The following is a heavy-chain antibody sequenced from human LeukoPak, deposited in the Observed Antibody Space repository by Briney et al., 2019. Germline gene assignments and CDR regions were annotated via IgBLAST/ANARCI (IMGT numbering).Heavy chain of an antibody. V-gene: IGHV1-2*02. J-gene: IGHJ6*02. D-gene: IGHD3-10*01. CDR3: ASTYGLHYYYVMDV. CDR1: GYTFTDYY. Sequence: ASVKVSCKASGYTFTDYYMHWVRQAPGQGLEWMGWINPNSGGTNYAQKFQGRVTVTRDTSISTAYMELSRLRSDDTAVFYCASTYGLHYYYVMDVWGQGTTVAVSS. CDR2: INPNSGGT.